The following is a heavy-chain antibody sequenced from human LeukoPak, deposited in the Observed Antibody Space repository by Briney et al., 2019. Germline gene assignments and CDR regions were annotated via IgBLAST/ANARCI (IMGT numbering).Heavy chain of an antibody. D-gene: IGHD4-23*01. CDR2: IYSGGST. J-gene: IGHJ4*02. Sequence: GGSLRLSCAASGFTVSSNYMSWVRQAPGKGLEWVSVIYSGGSTYYADSVKGRFTISRDNSKNTLYLQMNSLRAEGTAVYYCARDQPDYGGTGIDYWGQGTLVTVSS. CDR1: GFTVSSNY. V-gene: IGHV3-53*01. CDR3: ARDQPDYGGTGIDY.